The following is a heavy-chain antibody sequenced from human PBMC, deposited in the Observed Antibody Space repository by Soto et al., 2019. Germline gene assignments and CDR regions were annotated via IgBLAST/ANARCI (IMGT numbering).Heavy chain of an antibody. CDR1: GDSINGFY. J-gene: IGHJ5*02. V-gene: IGHV4-4*07. D-gene: IGHD1-1*01. CDR2: IYATGTT. CDR3: VRDGTKTLRDWFDP. Sequence: SETLSLTCTVSGDSINGFYWSWIRKSAGKGLEWIGRIYATGTTDYNPSLKSRVMMSVDTSKKQFSLKLRSVTAADTAVYYCVRDGTKTLRDWFDPWGQGMSVTVSS.